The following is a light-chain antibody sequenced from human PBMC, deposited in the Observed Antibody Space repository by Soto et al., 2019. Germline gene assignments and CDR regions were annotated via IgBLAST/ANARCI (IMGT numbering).Light chain of an antibody. CDR1: QSVSSNY. J-gene: IGKJ1*01. V-gene: IGKV3-20*01. CDR3: QQYGNSPWT. CDR2: GAS. Sequence: EIVLTQSPATLSLSPGERATLSCRASQSVSSNYLAWYQQKPGQAPRLLIYGASTRATGIPDRFSGSGSGTDFTLTISRLEPEDFTVYHCQQYGNSPWTFGQGTKVDIK.